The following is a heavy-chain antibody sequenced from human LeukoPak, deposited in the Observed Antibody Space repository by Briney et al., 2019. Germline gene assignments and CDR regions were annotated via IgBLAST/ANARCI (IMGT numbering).Heavy chain of an antibody. CDR3: ARGLGCSSTSCYSGMDV. CDR2: INHSGST. Sequence: SETLSLTCAVYGGSFSGYYWSWIRQPPGKGLEWIGEINHSGSTNYNPSLKSRDTISVDTSKNQFSLKLSSVTAADTAVYYCARGLGCSSTSCYSGMDVWGKGTTVTVSS. J-gene: IGHJ6*03. D-gene: IGHD2-2*01. V-gene: IGHV4-34*01. CDR1: GGSFSGYY.